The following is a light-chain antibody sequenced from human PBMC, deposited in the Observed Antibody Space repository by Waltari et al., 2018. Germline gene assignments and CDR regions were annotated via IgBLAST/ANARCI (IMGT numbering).Light chain of an antibody. CDR3: QTWGTVL. Sequence: QLVLTQSPSASASLGASVKLTCPLTSAHSSYAIPGHQQQPAKGPRFWMKLNSDGSHSQGDGIPDRFSGSSSGAERYLTISSLQSEDEADYYCQTWGTVLFGGGTKLTVL. CDR2: LNSDGSH. J-gene: IGLJ2*01. V-gene: IGLV4-69*01. CDR1: SAHSSYA.